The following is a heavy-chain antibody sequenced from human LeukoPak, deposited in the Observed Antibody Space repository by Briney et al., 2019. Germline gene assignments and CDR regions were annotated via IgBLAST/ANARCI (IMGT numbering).Heavy chain of an antibody. Sequence: VASVKVSCKASGYTFTDYYIHWVRQAPGQGLEWMGCINPNSGGTNYTQKFQGRVTITRDTSISTDYLELNRLTSDDTAVYYCARVLARYGNLDYWGQGILVTVPS. J-gene: IGHJ4*02. CDR1: GYTFTDYY. CDR3: ARVLARYGNLDY. D-gene: IGHD1-14*01. CDR2: INPNSGGT. V-gene: IGHV1-2*02.